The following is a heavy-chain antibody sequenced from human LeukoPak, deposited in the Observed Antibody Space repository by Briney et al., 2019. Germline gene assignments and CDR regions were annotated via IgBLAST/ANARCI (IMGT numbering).Heavy chain of an antibody. CDR3: AKDFKSSGWYLDYYYYYGMDV. Sequence: GGSLRLSCAASGFTFSSYAMSWVRQAPGKGLEWVSAISGSGGSTYYADSVKVRFTISRDNSKNTLYLQMNSLRAEDTAVYYCAKDFKSSGWYLDYYYYYGMDVWGQGTTVTVSS. D-gene: IGHD6-19*01. CDR2: ISGSGGST. CDR1: GFTFSSYA. V-gene: IGHV3-23*01. J-gene: IGHJ6*02.